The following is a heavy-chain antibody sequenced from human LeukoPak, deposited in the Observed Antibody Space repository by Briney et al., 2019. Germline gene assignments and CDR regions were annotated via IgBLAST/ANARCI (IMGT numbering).Heavy chain of an antibody. CDR3: ARDLGVVVDATSIRPPKIYYYGMDV. Sequence: GGSLRLSCAASGFTFSSYGVHWVRQTPGKGLEWVAVISHDESSRYYADSEKGRFTISRDNPKNALYLQMNSLRPEDTAVYYCARDLGVVVDATSIRPPKIYYYGMDVWGHGTTVTVSS. D-gene: IGHD2-15*01. CDR1: GFTFSSYG. J-gene: IGHJ6*02. V-gene: IGHV3-30*01. CDR2: ISHDESSR.